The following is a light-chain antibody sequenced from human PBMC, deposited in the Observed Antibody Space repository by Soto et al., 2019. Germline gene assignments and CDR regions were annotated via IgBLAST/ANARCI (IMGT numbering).Light chain of an antibody. V-gene: IGKV3-20*01. CDR3: QQYSNSAWT. CDR1: QSVSSSY. Sequence: EIVLTQSPGTLSLSPGERATLSCRVSQSVSSSYLAWYQQKPGQAPRLLIFGASSRATGIPDRFSGSGSESDFTLTITRLEPEDFAVYYCQQYSNSAWTFGQGT. J-gene: IGKJ1*01. CDR2: GAS.